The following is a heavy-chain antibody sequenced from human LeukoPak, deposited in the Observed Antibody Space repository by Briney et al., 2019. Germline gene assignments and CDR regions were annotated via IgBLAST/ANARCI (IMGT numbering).Heavy chain of an antibody. CDR3: ARDTSPNWYFDL. Sequence: GGSLRLSCAASGFTFSSYGMHWVRQAPGKGLEWVSSISSSSSYIYYADSVKGRFTISRDNAKNSLYLQMNSLRAEDTAVYYCARDTSPNWYFDLWGRGTLVTVSS. D-gene: IGHD3-3*01. J-gene: IGHJ2*01. CDR1: GFTFSSYG. CDR2: ISSSSSYI. V-gene: IGHV3-21*01.